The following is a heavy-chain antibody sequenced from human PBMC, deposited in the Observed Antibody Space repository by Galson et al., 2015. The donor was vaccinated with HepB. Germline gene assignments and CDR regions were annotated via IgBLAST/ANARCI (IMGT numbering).Heavy chain of an antibody. J-gene: IGHJ5*02. CDR3: ARDLPSIVGATTENNWFDP. V-gene: IGHV1-69*04. CDR2: IIPILGIA. CDR1: GGTFSSYA. D-gene: IGHD1-26*01. Sequence: SVKVSCKASGGTFSSYAISWVRQAPGQGLEWMGRIIPILGIANYAQKFQGRVTITADKSTSTAYMELSSLRSEDTAVYYCARDLPSIVGATTENNWFDPWGQGTLVTVSS.